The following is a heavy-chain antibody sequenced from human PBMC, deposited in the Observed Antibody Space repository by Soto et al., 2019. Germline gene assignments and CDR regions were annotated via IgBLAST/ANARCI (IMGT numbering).Heavy chain of an antibody. Sequence: QVQLVQSGAEVKKPGSSVKVSCKASGGTFSSYAISWVRQAPGQGLEWMGGIIPIFGTANYAQKFQGRVTITADKSTSTAYMELSSLRSEDTAVYYCAREEHYDFWSGYPLYYYYGMDVWGQGTTVTVSS. CDR1: GGTFSSYA. CDR3: AREEHYDFWSGYPLYYYYGMDV. CDR2: IIPIFGTA. J-gene: IGHJ6*02. V-gene: IGHV1-69*06. D-gene: IGHD3-3*01.